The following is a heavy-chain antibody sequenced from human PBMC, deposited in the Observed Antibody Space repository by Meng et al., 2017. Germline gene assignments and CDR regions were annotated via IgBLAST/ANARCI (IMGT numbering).Heavy chain of an antibody. J-gene: IGHJ4*02. CDR3: ARDPFSYYDILTGYYPTNFDY. CDR2: GTI. V-gene: IGHV3-9*01. Sequence: GTIGYADSVKGRFTISRDNAKNSLYLQMNSLRAEDTAVYYCARDPFSYYDILTGYYPTNFDYWGQGTLVTVSS. D-gene: IGHD3-9*01.